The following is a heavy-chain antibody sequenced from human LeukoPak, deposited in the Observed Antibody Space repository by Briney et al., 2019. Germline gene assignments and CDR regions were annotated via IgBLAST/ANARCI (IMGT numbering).Heavy chain of an antibody. D-gene: IGHD6-13*01. V-gene: IGHV3-21*01. Sequence: GGSLRLSCAASGFTFSSYSMNWVRQAPGKGLEWVSSISSSSSYIYYADSVKGRFTISRDNAKNSLYLQMNSLRAEDTAVYYCARWGSSGPRVVFDIWGKGKMFTVS. J-gene: IGHJ3*02. CDR1: GFTFSSYS. CDR3: ARWGSSGPRVVFDI. CDR2: ISSSSSYI.